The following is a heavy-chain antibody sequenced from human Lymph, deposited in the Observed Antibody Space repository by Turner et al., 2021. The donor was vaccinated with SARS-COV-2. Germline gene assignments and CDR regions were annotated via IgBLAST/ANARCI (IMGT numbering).Heavy chain of an antibody. V-gene: IGHV3-15*01. CDR1: VFTFTNAW. Sequence: EVQLVASGGGLVKPGGSRRLYGAASVFTFTNAWMSWVRQAPVKGLELVGRIKSKTDGGTTDYAAPVKGRFTISRDDSKSTLYLQMSSLKTEDTAVYYCTTDPGRLVTCFDYWGQGTLVTVSS. J-gene: IGHJ4*02. CDR3: TTDPGRLVTCFDY. D-gene: IGHD6-6*01. CDR2: IKSKTDGGTT.